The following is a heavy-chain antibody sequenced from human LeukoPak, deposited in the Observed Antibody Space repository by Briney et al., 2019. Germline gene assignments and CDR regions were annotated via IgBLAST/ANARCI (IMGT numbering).Heavy chain of an antibody. CDR3: ARGSGYRYYFDY. CDR2: IYTSGST. V-gene: IGHV4-61*02. D-gene: IGHD3-3*01. CDR1: GGSISSGSYY. Sequence: SETLSLTCTVSGGSISSGSYYWSWIRPPAGKGLEWIGRIYTSGSTNYNPSLKSRVTISVDTSKNQFSLKLSSVTAADTAVYYCARGSGYRYYFDYWGQGTLVTVSS. J-gene: IGHJ4*02.